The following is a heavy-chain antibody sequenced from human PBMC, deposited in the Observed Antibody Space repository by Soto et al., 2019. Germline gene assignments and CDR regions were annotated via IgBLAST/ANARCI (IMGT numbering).Heavy chain of an antibody. J-gene: IGHJ4*02. D-gene: IGHD1-26*01. V-gene: IGHV4-34*01. CDR2: INHSGST. CDR1: GGSFSGYY. CDR3: ARGSRVGATNDY. Sequence: SETLSLTCAVYGGSFSGYYWSWIRQPPGKGLEWIGEINHSGSTNYNPSLKSRVTISVDTSKNQFSLKLSSVTAADTAAYYCARGSRVGATNDYWGQGTLVTVSS.